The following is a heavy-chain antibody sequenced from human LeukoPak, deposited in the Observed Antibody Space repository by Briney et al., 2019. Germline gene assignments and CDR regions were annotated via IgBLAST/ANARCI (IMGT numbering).Heavy chain of an antibody. D-gene: IGHD3/OR15-3a*01. J-gene: IGHJ4*02. V-gene: IGHV3-64*01. CDR3: ARLFLDGDAGDY. CDR2: ISSNGGST. Sequence: GGSLRLSCAASGFTFSSYAMHWVRQAPGKGLGYVSAISSNGGSTYYANSVKGRFTISRDNSKNTLYLQMGSLRAEDMAVYYCARLFLDGDAGDYWGQGTLVTVSS. CDR1: GFTFSSYA.